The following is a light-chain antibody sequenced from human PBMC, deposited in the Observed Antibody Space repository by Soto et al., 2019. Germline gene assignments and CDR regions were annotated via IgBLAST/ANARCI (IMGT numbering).Light chain of an antibody. CDR3: QQYASSPLT. Sequence: EIELTQSPGTLSLSPGERATLSCRASQSVSSSYLAWYQQKPGQAPRLLIYDASSRATGIPDRFSGSGSGTDVTLTISRLQPEDFAVYYCQQYASSPLTFGGGTKVELK. CDR2: DAS. CDR1: QSVSSSY. J-gene: IGKJ4*01. V-gene: IGKV3-20*01.